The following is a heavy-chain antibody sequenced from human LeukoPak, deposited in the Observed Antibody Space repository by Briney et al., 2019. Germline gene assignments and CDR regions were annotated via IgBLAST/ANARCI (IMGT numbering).Heavy chain of an antibody. V-gene: IGHV5-51*01. CDR2: IYPGDSDT. CDR1: GYSFTDYW. D-gene: IGHD2-2*01. J-gene: IGHJ3*02. CDR3: ARHGPVPGTADTVDT. Sequence: GESLKISCTASGYSFTDYWIGWVRQMPGKGLEWMEIIYPGDSDTRYSPSFQGQVTISADKSISTVYLQWSSLKASDTAIYYCARHGPVPGTADTVDTWGQGTMVTVSS.